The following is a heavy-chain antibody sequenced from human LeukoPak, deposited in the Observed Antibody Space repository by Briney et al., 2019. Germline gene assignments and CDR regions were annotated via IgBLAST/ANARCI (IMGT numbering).Heavy chain of an antibody. V-gene: IGHV1-69*04. D-gene: IGHD5-24*01. Sequence: SVKVSCKASGGTFSSYAISWVRQAPGQGLEWMGRIIPIFGIANYAQKFQGRVTITADKSTSTAYMELSSLRSEDTAVYYCARAGGRDSYKIPYFDYWGQGTLVTVSS. CDR3: ARAGGRDSYKIPYFDY. CDR1: GGTFSSYA. J-gene: IGHJ4*02. CDR2: IIPIFGIA.